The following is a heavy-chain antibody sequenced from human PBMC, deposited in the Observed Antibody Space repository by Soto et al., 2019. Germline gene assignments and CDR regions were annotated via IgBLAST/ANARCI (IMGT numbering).Heavy chain of an antibody. J-gene: IGHJ6*02. CDR1: GYTFTSYD. D-gene: IGHD2-15*01. CDR3: ARAGYCSGGSCFHYYYYGMDV. CDR2: MNPTSGNT. Sequence: QVQLVQSGAEVKKPGASVKVSCKASGYTFTSYDINWVRQATGQGLEWMGWMNPTSGNTGYAQKFQGRVTMTRNTSISTAYMELSSLRSEDTAVYYCARAGYCSGGSCFHYYYYGMDVWGQGTTVTVSS. V-gene: IGHV1-8*01.